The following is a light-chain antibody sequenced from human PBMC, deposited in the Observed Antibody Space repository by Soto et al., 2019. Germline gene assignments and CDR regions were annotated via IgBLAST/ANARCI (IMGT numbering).Light chain of an antibody. V-gene: IGLV1-44*01. J-gene: IGLJ3*02. CDR1: SSNIGVNT. Sequence: QSVVTQPPSASGTPGQGVTISCSGSSSNIGVNTVNWYQQLPGTAPKLLIYSNNLRPSGVPDRFSGSKSGTSASLAISGLQSEDEATYYCAAWDDSLNGRVFGGGTKVTVL. CDR3: AAWDDSLNGRV. CDR2: SNN.